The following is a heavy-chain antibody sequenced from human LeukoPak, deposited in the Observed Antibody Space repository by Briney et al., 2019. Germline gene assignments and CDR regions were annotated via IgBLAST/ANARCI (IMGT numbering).Heavy chain of an antibody. CDR1: GFTFSSSA. CDR2: ISGSDSST. Sequence: GGSLRLSCAASGFTFSSSAMSWVRQAPGKGLEWVSTISGSDSSTHYADSVKGRFTISRDNSKNTLYLQMNSLRTEDTAVYYCARGDKQLVFNRNKGGFDPWGQGTLVTVSS. D-gene: IGHD6-13*01. V-gene: IGHV3-23*01. CDR3: ARGDKQLVFNRNKGGFDP. J-gene: IGHJ5*02.